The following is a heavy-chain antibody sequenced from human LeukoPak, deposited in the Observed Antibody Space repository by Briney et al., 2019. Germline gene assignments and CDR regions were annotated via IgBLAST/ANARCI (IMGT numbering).Heavy chain of an antibody. CDR1: GGSISSGGYS. V-gene: IGHV4-30-2*05. D-gene: IGHD3-22*01. J-gene: IGHJ4*02. Sequence: SQTLSLTCAVSGGSISSGGYSWSWIRQPPEKGLEWIGYIYHSGSTYYNPSLKSRVTISVDTSKNQFSLKLSSVTAADTAVYYCARNYYDSSGYYSGIDYWGQGTLVTVSS. CDR2: IYHSGST. CDR3: ARNYYDSSGYYSGIDY.